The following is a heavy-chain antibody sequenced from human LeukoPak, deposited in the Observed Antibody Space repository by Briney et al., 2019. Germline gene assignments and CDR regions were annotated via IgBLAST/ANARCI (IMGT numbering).Heavy chain of an antibody. CDR1: GYSISSGYY. CDR3: AREIATGYYYYYYYMDV. J-gene: IGHJ6*03. D-gene: IGHD3-9*01. V-gene: IGHV4-38-2*02. CDR2: IYHSGST. Sequence: SETLSLTCTVSGYSISSGYYWGWIRQPPGKGLEWIGSIYHSGSTYYNPSLKSRVTISVDTSKNQFSLKLSSVTAADTAVYYCAREIATGYYYYYYYMDVWGKGTTVTISS.